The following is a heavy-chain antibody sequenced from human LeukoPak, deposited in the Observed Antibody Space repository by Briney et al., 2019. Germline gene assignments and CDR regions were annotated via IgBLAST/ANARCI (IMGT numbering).Heavy chain of an antibody. D-gene: IGHD1-14*01. CDR3: ARGGFTTDY. J-gene: IGHJ4*02. Sequence: PGGSLRLSCTISGFTFGDYYMTWVRQPPGKGLEWISYISSAYADVKYYADSVKGRFTVSRDNAKNLLYLQMNSLRAEDTAVYYCARGGFTTDYWGQGTLVTVSS. V-gene: IGHV3-11*04. CDR1: GFTFGDYY. CDR2: ISSAYADVK.